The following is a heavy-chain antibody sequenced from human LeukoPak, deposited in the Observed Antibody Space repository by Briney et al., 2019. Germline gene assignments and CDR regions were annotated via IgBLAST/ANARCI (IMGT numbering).Heavy chain of an antibody. D-gene: IGHD2-15*01. CDR2: ISGSGGST. CDR1: GFTFSSYG. CDR3: AREFCSGGSCYSDAFDI. J-gene: IGHJ3*02. V-gene: IGHV3-23*01. Sequence: PGGSLRLSCAASGFTFSSYGMSWVRQAPGKGLEWVSAISGSGGSTYYADSVKGRFTISRDNAKNSLYLQMNSLRAEDTAVYYCAREFCSGGSCYSDAFDIWGQGTMVTVSS.